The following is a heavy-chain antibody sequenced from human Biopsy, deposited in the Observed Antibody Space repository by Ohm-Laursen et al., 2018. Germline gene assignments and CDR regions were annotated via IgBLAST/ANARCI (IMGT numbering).Heavy chain of an antibody. Sequence: PSDTLSLTCTVSGGSISSYYWSWIRQPPGKGLEWIGYIYYTGSTNYNPSLKSRVTISVDTSMNHLSLRLTSVTAADPAVYYCARHAPSYSGSYWRYFDLWGRGTLVTVSS. D-gene: IGHD1-26*01. V-gene: IGHV4-59*08. CDR3: ARHAPSYSGSYWRYFDL. CDR1: GGSISSYY. CDR2: IYYTGST. J-gene: IGHJ2*01.